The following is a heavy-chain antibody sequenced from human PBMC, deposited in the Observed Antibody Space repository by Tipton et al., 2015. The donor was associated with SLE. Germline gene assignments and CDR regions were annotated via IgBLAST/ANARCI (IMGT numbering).Heavy chain of an antibody. Sequence: TLSLTCNVSGGSISSYYWGWPRQPPGEGLEWIGYIYNSATTNYSPSLKSRVTMSLDTSKNQVSLKLSSVTAADTAVYYCARVAPSEVFDYWGQGTLVTVSS. CDR3: ARVAPSEVFDY. CDR1: GGSISSYY. CDR2: IYNSATT. V-gene: IGHV4-59*12. J-gene: IGHJ4*02.